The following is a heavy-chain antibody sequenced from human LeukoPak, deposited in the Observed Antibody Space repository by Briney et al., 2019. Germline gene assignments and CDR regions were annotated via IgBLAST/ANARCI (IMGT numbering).Heavy chain of an antibody. Sequence: GGSLRLSCAASGFTFSSYAMSWVRQGPGEGPEWVSAISGGGGTTYYADSVKGRFTISRDSGKNTLYLQMNSLRVEDTAVYYCAREVHGSGTLYLDYWGQGTLVTVSS. CDR2: ISGGGGTT. D-gene: IGHD3-10*01. CDR1: GFTFSSYA. V-gene: IGHV3-23*01. J-gene: IGHJ4*02. CDR3: AREVHGSGTLYLDY.